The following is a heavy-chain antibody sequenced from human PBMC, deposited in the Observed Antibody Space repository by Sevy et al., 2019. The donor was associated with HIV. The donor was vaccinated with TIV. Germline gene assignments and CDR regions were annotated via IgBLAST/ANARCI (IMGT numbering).Heavy chain of an antibody. CDR3: ARDPTYYDFWAGYYTGWFDP. CDR1: GFRFSGYY. Sequence: GGSLRLSCVGSGFRFSGYYMNWIRQAPGKGLEWVSYISGTGNTKYYTDSVKGRFTISRDNAKNSLYLEMNSLEVDEPAVYYCARDPTYYDFWAGYYTGWFDPWGQGTLVTVSS. CDR2: ISGTGNTK. J-gene: IGHJ5*02. V-gene: IGHV3-11*01. D-gene: IGHD3-3*01.